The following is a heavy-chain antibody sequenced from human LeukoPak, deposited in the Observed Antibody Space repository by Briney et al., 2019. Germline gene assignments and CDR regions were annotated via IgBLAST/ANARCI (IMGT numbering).Heavy chain of an antibody. CDR3: ANNYDILTGYLY. Sequence: PGGSLRLSCAASGFTFSSYAMSWVRQAPGKGLEWVSAISGSGGSTYYADSVKGRFTISGDNSKNTLYLQMNSLRAEDTAVYYCANNYDILTGYLYWGQGTLVTVSS. D-gene: IGHD3-9*01. CDR1: GFTFSSYA. J-gene: IGHJ4*02. CDR2: ISGSGGST. V-gene: IGHV3-23*01.